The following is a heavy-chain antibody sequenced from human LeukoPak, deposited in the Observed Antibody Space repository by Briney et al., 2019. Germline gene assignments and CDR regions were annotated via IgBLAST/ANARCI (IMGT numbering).Heavy chain of an antibody. V-gene: IGHV5-51*01. D-gene: IGHD1-26*01. Sequence: GESLKISCKVSGYSFTSYCIGWVRQLPGKGLEWREIIYTGDSSPTYSPSFQGQVTISVDKSINNASLPWSSLQASDPAMYYCGMSGDRVPLQDDVFDVWGQGTMVTVST. CDR2: IYTGDSSP. CDR3: GMSGDRVPLQDDVFDV. J-gene: IGHJ3*01. CDR1: GYSFTSYC.